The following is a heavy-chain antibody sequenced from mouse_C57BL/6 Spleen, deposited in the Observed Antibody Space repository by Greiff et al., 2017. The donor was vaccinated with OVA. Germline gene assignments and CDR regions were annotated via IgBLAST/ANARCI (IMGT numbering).Heavy chain of an antibody. V-gene: IGHV1-50*01. CDR3: AFYYYGSSYWYFDV. J-gene: IGHJ1*03. D-gene: IGHD1-1*01. CDR1: GYTFTSYW. Sequence: QVQLQQPGAELVKPGASVKLSCKASGYTFTSYWMQWVKQRPGQGLEWIGEIDPSDSYTNYNQKFKGKATLTVDTSSSTAYMQLSSLTSEDSAVYYWAFYYYGSSYWYFDVWGTGTTVTVSS. CDR2: IDPSDSYT.